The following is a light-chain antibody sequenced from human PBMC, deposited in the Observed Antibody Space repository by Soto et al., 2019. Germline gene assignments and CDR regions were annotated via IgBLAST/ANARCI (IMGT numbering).Light chain of an antibody. CDR2: KAS. V-gene: IGKV1-5*03. Sequence: DIQMTQSPSTLSASVGDGVTITCRASQSISSWLAWYQQKPGKAPKLLIYKASSLESGVPSRFSGSGSGTEFTLTISSLQPDDFATYYCQHQTTFGQGTKVEIK. J-gene: IGKJ1*01. CDR3: QHQTT. CDR1: QSISSW.